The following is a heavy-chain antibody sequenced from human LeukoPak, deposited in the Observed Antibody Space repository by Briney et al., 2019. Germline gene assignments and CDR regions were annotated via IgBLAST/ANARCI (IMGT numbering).Heavy chain of an antibody. CDR1: GFTFSSYS. CDR3: ARDEYSGSYATSYYFDY. Sequence: GGSLRPSCAASGFTFSSYSMNWVRQAPGKGLEWVSYISSSSSTIYYADSVKGRFTISRDNAKNSLYLQMNSLRAEDTAVYYCARDEYSGSYATSYYFDYWGQGTLVTVSS. D-gene: IGHD1-26*01. V-gene: IGHV3-48*01. CDR2: ISSSSSTI. J-gene: IGHJ4*02.